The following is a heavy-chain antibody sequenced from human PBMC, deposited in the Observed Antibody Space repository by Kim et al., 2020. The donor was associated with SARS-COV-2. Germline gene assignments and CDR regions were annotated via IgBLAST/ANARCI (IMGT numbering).Heavy chain of an antibody. Sequence: GGSLRLSCAASGFTFDDYAMHWVRQAPGKGLEWVSGISWNSGTIGYADSVKGRFTISRDNAKNSLYLQMNSLRTEDTALYYCAKSKITMFQGALYGMDVWGQGSTVTVSS. CDR2: ISWNSGTI. CDR1: GFTFDDYA. CDR3: AKSKITMFQGALYGMDV. D-gene: IGHD3-10*01. V-gene: IGHV3-9*01. J-gene: IGHJ6*02.